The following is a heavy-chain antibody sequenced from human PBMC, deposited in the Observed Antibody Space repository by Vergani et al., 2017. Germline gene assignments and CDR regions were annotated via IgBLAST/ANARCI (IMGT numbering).Heavy chain of an antibody. J-gene: IGHJ4*02. Sequence: EVQLLESGGGLLQPGGSLRLSCAASGFTFSSYAMSWVRQAPGKGLEWVSAISGSGGSTYHADSVKGRFTISRDNSKNTLYLQMNSLRAEDTAVYYCAKGEAAGQWGYYFDYWGQGTLVTVSS. CDR2: ISGSGGST. V-gene: IGHV3-23*01. D-gene: IGHD6-13*01. CDR1: GFTFSSYA. CDR3: AKGEAAGQWGYYFDY.